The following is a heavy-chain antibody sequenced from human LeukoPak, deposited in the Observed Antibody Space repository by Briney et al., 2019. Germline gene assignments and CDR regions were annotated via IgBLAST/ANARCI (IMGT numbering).Heavy chain of an antibody. D-gene: IGHD6-6*01. CDR3: AREHSSSSGKVFDY. Sequence: ASVKVSCKASGYTFPGYHMHWVRQAPGQGLEWMGWINPNSGGTNYAQKFQGRVTMTRDTSISTAYMELSRLRSDDTAVYYCAREHSSSSGKVFDYWGQGTLVTVSS. J-gene: IGHJ4*02. V-gene: IGHV1-2*02. CDR2: INPNSGGT. CDR1: GYTFPGYH.